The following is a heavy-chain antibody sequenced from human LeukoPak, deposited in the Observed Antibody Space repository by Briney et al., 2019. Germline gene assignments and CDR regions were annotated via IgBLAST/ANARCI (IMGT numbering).Heavy chain of an antibody. D-gene: IGHD6-13*01. Sequence: GASVKVSCKASGYTFTGYYMHWVRQAPGQGLEWMGWINPNSGGTNYAQKFQGRVTMTRDTSISTAYMELSRLRSDDTGVYYCGRAGGSSWSGGALYVGGLGPWGQGTLVTVSS. CDR1: GYTFTGYY. CDR3: GRAGGSSWSGGALYVGGLGP. J-gene: IGHJ5*02. V-gene: IGHV1-2*02. CDR2: INPNSGGT.